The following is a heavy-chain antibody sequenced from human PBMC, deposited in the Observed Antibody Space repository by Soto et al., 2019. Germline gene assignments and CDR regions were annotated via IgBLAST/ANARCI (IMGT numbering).Heavy chain of an antibody. V-gene: IGHV3-64*02. D-gene: IGHD2-15*01. CDR3: ARARCSSGQGYYVDY. J-gene: IGHJ4*02. CDR2: ISRSGDRT. CDR1: GFTFSSYN. Sequence: EVQLVESGEGLVQPGGSLRLSCAASGFTFSSYNIHWIRQAPGKGLELVSAISRSGDRTYYADSVKGRFTITRDNSKNTVWLQMGSLRAEDMAVYYCARARCSSGQGYYVDYWGRGALVSVSS.